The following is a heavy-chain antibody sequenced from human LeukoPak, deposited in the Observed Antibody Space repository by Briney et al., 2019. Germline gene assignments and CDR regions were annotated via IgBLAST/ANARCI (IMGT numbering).Heavy chain of an antibody. CDR1: GGSISSSSYY. CDR3: ARDGIAVAGQLYYGMDV. D-gene: IGHD6-19*01. Sequence: PSETLSLTCTVSGGSISSSSYYWGWIRQPPGKGLEWIGSIYYSGSTYYNPSLKSRVTISVDTSKNQFSLKLSSVTAADTAVYYCARDGIAVAGQLYYGMDVWGQGTTVTVSS. V-gene: IGHV4-39*07. CDR2: IYYSGST. J-gene: IGHJ6*02.